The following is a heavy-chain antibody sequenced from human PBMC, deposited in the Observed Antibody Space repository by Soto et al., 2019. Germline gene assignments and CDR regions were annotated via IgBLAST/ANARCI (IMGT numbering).Heavy chain of an antibody. V-gene: IGHV1-18*01. D-gene: IGHD1-26*01. CDR2: ISDYNGNT. CDR3: ARDLQMSGSYLDNWFDP. Sequence: QVQLVQSGAEVKKPGASVKVSCKASGYTFTSYGISWVRQAPGQGREWMGWISDYNGNTNYAQKLQGRVTMTTDTSTSTAYMELRSLRSDDTAVYYCARDLQMSGSYLDNWFDPWGQGTLVTVSS. CDR1: GYTFTSYG. J-gene: IGHJ5*02.